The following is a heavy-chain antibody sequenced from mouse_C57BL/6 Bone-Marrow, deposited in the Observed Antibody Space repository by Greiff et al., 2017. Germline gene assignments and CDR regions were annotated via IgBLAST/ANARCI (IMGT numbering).Heavy chain of an antibody. CDR2: INPSNGGT. CDR3: ARRGGYIDSVFGSAMGY. CDR1: GYTFTSYW. J-gene: IGHJ4*01. D-gene: IGHD1-3*01. Sequence: QVQLQQPGTELVKPGASVKLSCKASGYTFTSYWMHWVKQRPGQGLEWIGNINPSNGGTNYNEKFKSKATLTVDKSSSTAYMQLSSLTSEDSAVYICARRGGYIDSVFGSAMGYWGQGTPVTASS. V-gene: IGHV1-53*01.